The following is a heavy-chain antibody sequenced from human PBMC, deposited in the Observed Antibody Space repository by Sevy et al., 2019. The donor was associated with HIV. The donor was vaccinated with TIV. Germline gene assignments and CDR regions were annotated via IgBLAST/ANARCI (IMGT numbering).Heavy chain of an antibody. CDR3: TRGLSHYFDY. D-gene: IGHD6-19*01. V-gene: IGHV4-59*01. CDR2: LYYSGIT. J-gene: IGHJ4*02. CDR1: GDSISSYY. Sequence: SESLSLTCTVSGDSISSYYWSWIRQPPGKGLEWIGYLYYSGITNYNPSLKSRVTISGDTSKNQFSLKLSSVTAADTAVYYYTRGLSHYFDYWGQGTLVTVSS.